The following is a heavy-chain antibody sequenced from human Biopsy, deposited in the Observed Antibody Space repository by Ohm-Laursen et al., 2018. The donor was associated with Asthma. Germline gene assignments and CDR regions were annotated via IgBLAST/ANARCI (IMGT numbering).Heavy chain of an antibody. D-gene: IGHD5-12*01. CDR3: ASPVNRAFGGYEWAAVFDY. CDR2: THYSGST. J-gene: IGHJ4*02. CDR1: GASIRGSGSY. Sequence: SDTLSLTCTVSGASIRGSGSYWAWIRQAPGKGPEWIGTTHYSGSTFYKPSLRSRVTMSLDPSTNQFSLRLRSVTATDTAVYYCASPVNRAFGGYEWAAVFDYWGQGILVTVSS. V-gene: IGHV4-39*01.